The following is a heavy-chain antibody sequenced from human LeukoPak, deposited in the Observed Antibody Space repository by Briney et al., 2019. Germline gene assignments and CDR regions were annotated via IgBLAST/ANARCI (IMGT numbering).Heavy chain of an antibody. D-gene: IGHD5-24*01. Sequence: GGSLRLSCAASGFTVSSNYMSWVRQAPGKGLEWVSVIYSGGNTYYADSVKGRFTISRDNSKNTLYLQMNSLRAEDTAVYYCARAITIEMATTSIDYWGQGTLVTVSS. J-gene: IGHJ4*02. V-gene: IGHV3-53*05. CDR3: ARAITIEMATTSIDY. CDR1: GFTVSSNY. CDR2: IYSGGNT.